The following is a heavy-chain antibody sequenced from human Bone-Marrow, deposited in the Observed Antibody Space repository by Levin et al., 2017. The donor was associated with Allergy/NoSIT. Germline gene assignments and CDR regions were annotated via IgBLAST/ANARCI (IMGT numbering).Heavy chain of an antibody. CDR3: ARGVGSSWFDP. D-gene: IGHD6-6*01. CDR2: VSARDAR. CDR1: GYSFNSYT. V-gene: IGHV1-3*01. J-gene: IGHJ5*02. Sequence: ASVKVSCKASGYSFNSYTIHWVRQAPGQRLEWMGWVSARDARYSQKFQDRVTLTRDTSTTSAHMELSSLISEDTAVYYCARGVGSSWFDPWGQGSLVSVSS.